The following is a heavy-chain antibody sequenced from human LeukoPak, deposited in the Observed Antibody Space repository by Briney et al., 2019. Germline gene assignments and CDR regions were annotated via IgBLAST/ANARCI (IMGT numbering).Heavy chain of an antibody. CDR1: GGTFSSYA. V-gene: IGHV1-69*06. CDR3: ARGDIVVVTAISYYYYMDV. D-gene: IGHD2-21*02. CDR2: IIPIFGTA. J-gene: IGHJ6*03. Sequence: GASVKVSCKASGGTFSSYAISWVRQAPGQGLEWMGGIIPIFGTANYAQKFQGRVTITADKSTSTAYMELSSLRSEDTAVYYCARGDIVVVTAISYYYYMDVWGKGTTVTVSS.